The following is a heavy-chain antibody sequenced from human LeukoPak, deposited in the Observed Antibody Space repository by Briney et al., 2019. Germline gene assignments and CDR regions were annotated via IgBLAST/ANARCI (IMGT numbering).Heavy chain of an antibody. CDR3: ARDGLRYYDFWTDFDY. J-gene: IGHJ4*02. CDR2: ISGSGGST. V-gene: IGHV3-23*01. Sequence: PGGSLRLSCAASGFTFSSYGMSWVRQAPGKGLEWVSAISGSGGSTYYADSVKGRFTISRDNSKNTLYLQMNSLRAEDTAVYYCARDGLRYYDFWTDFDYWGQGTLVTVSS. D-gene: IGHD3-3*01. CDR1: GFTFSSYG.